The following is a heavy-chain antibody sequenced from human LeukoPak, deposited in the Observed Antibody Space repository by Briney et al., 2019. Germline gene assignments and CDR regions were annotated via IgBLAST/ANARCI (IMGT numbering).Heavy chain of an antibody. CDR3: ARSSGLYYYYYYMDV. J-gene: IGHJ6*03. CDR1: GYTFTGYY. D-gene: IGHD6-19*01. CDR2: INPNSGGT. V-gene: IGHV1-2*02. Sequence: ASVKVSCKASGYTFTGYYMHWARQAPGQGLEWMGWINPNSGGTNYAQKFQGRVTMTRDTSISTAYMELSRLRSDDTAVYYCARSSGLYYYYYYMDVWGKGTTVTVSS.